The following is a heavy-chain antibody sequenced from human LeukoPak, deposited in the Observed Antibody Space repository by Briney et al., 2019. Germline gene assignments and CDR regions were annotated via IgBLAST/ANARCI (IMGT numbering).Heavy chain of an antibody. CDR1: GFTFSSYE. CDR3: ASSRLTSFLSFDY. V-gene: IGHV3-48*03. CDR2: ISNSGHII. Sequence: PGGSLRLSCVASGFTFSSYEMNWVRQAPGKGLEWISYISNSGHIISYADSVKGRFTISRDNAKNSLFLQMNSLRAEDTAVYYCASSRLTSFLSFDYWGQGTLVTVSS. D-gene: IGHD2-2*01. J-gene: IGHJ4*02.